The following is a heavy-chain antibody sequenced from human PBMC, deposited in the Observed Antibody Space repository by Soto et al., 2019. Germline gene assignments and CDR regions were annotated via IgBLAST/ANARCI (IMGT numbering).Heavy chain of an antibody. V-gene: IGHV3-21*01. CDR3: ARDFEDDIVVVVAATPVAFDI. D-gene: IGHD2-15*01. CDR1: GFTFSSYS. Sequence: EVQLVESGGGLVKPGGSLRLSCAASGFTFSSYSMNWVRKAPGTGLEWVSSISSSSSYIYYADSVNGRFTISRDNAKNSLYLQMNSLRAEDTAVYYCARDFEDDIVVVVAATPVAFDIWGQGTMVTVSS. J-gene: IGHJ3*02. CDR2: ISSSSSYI.